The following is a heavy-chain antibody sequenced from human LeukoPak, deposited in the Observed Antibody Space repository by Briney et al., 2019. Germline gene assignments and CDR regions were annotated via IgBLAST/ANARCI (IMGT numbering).Heavy chain of an antibody. CDR3: ARIESITVYGVVTSRPHFDY. Sequence: KPSETLSLTCTVSGVSITSHYWSWIRQPPGKGLEWIGYMYYSGVTNYKSSLKNRVTISVDTSKNQFSLKLTSVTAADTAVYYCARIESITVYGVVTSRPHFDYWGQGTLVTVSS. D-gene: IGHD3-3*01. J-gene: IGHJ4*02. V-gene: IGHV4-59*11. CDR2: MYYSGVT. CDR1: GVSITSHY.